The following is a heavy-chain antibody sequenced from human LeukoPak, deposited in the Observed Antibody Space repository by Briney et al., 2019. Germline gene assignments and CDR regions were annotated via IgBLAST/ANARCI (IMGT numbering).Heavy chain of an antibody. CDR2: ISGSGGST. V-gene: IGHV3-23*01. CDR3: AGAASPNYDILTGHIVY. D-gene: IGHD3-9*01. J-gene: IGHJ4*02. Sequence: GGSLRLSCAASGFTFSSYAMSWVRQAPGKGLEWVSAISGSGGSTYYADSVKGRFTISRDNSKNTLYLQMNSLRAEDTAVYYCAGAASPNYDILTGHIVYWGQGTLVTVSS. CDR1: GFTFSSYA.